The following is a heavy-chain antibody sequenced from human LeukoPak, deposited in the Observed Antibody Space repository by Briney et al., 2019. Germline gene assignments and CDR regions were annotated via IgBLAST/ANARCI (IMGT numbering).Heavy chain of an antibody. V-gene: IGHV3-33*01. J-gene: IGHJ5*02. Sequence: PGGSLRLSCAASGFTFSSYGMHWVRQAPGKGLEWVAVIWYDGSNKYYADSMKGRFTISRDNSKNTLYLQMNSLRAEDTAVYYCARAAVAGIWNWFDPWGQGTLVTVSS. CDR3: ARAAVAGIWNWFDP. CDR1: GFTFSSYG. CDR2: IWYDGSNK. D-gene: IGHD6-19*01.